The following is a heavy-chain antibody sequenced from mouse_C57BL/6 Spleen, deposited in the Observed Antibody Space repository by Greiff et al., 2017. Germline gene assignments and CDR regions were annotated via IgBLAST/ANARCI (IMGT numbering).Heavy chain of an antibody. Sequence: VQLQQSGTVLARPGASVKMSCKTSGYTFTSYWMHWVKQRPGQGLEWIGAIYPGNSDTSYNQKFKGKAKLTAVTSASTAYMELSSLTNEDSAVYYCTRRGPATMITTGYYFDYWGQGTTLTVSS. CDR1: GYTFTSYW. V-gene: IGHV1-5*01. J-gene: IGHJ2*01. CDR2: IYPGNSDT. D-gene: IGHD2-4*01. CDR3: TRRGPATMITTGYYFDY.